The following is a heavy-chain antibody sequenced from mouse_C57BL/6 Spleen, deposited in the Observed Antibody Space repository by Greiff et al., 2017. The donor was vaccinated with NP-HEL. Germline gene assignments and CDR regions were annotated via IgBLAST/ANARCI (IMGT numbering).Heavy chain of an antibody. V-gene: IGHV1-50*01. CDR2: IDPSDSYT. Sequence: VQLQQSGAELVKPGASVKLSCKASGYTFTSYWMQWVKQRPGQGLEWIGEIDPSDSYTNYNQKFKGKATLTVDTYSSTAYMQLSSLTSEDSAVYYCARRDYYGSSLDYWGQGTTLTVSS. D-gene: IGHD1-1*01. CDR3: ARRDYYGSSLDY. J-gene: IGHJ2*01. CDR1: GYTFTSYW.